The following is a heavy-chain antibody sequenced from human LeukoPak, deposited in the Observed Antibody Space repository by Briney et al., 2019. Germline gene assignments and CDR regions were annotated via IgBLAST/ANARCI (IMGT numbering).Heavy chain of an antibody. D-gene: IGHD5-12*01. V-gene: IGHV1-2*04. CDR2: INPNSGGT. Sequence: ASVKVSRKASGYTFTGYYMHWVRQAPGQGLEWMGWINPNSGGTNYAQKFQGWVTMTRDTSISTAYMELSRLRSDDTAVYYCARLALYSGYDYDAFDIWGQGTMVTVSS. J-gene: IGHJ3*02. CDR1: GYTFTGYY. CDR3: ARLALYSGYDYDAFDI.